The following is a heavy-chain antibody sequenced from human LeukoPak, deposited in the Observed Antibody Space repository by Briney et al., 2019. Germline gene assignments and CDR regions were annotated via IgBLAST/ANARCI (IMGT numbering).Heavy chain of an antibody. CDR3: TRGSIAYYYMDV. CDR1: GGSISSYY. V-gene: IGHV4-59*01. CDR2: IYYSGST. Sequence: SGTLSLTCTVSGGSISSYYWSWIRQPPGKGLEWIGNIYYSGSTNYNPSLKSRVTISVDTSKNQFSLKLSSVTAADTAVYYCTRGSIAYYYMDVWGKGTTVTISS. J-gene: IGHJ6*03. D-gene: IGHD3-22*01.